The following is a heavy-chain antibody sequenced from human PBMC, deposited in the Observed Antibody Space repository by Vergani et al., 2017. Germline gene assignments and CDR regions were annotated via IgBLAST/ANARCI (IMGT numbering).Heavy chain of an antibody. CDR2: IRYDGSKK. J-gene: IGHJ4*02. V-gene: IGHV3-30*02. D-gene: IGHD6-6*01. Sequence: QVPLVESGGGVVQPGGSLRLSCAASGFTFSNYGMHWVRQAPGKGLEWVAFIRYDGSKKYYADSVKGRFTISRDNSKNTLYLQMNSLRVEDTAVYYCAKDLSSSSSLADFDYWGQGTLVTVSS. CDR1: GFTFSNYG. CDR3: AKDLSSSSSLADFDY.